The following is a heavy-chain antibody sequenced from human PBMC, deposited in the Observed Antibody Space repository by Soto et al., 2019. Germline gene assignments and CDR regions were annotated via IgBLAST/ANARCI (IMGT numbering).Heavy chain of an antibody. CDR3: ARGKVRAFDI. CDR1: GGSFSGYY. J-gene: IGHJ3*02. V-gene: IGHV4-34*01. D-gene: IGHD4-4*01. Sequence: SETLSLTCAVYGGSFSGYYWSWIRQPPGKGLEWIGEINHSGSTNYNPSLKSRVTISVDTSKNQFSLKLSSVTAADTAVYYCARGKVRAFDIWGQGTMVTVSS. CDR2: INHSGST.